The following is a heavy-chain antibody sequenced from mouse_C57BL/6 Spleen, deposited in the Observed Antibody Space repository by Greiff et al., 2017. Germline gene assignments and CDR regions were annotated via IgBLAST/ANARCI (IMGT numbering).Heavy chain of an antibody. CDR2: ISSGGSYT. V-gene: IGHV5-6*01. D-gene: IGHD1-2*01. CDR3: ARHDYYGSPLGAMDY. J-gene: IGHJ4*01. Sequence: EVQLVESGGDLVKPGGSLKLSCAASGFTFSSYGMSWVRQTPDKRLEWVATISSGGSYTYYPDSVKGRFTISRDNAKNTLYLQMSSLKSEDTAMYYCARHDYYGSPLGAMDYWGQGTSVTVSS. CDR1: GFTFSSYG.